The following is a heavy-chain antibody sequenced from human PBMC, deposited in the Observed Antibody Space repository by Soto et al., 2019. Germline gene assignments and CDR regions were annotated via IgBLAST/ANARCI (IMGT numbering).Heavy chain of an antibody. CDR2: FDPEDGET. V-gene: IGHV1-24*01. CDR3: ATGPYYGSGSNWFDP. Sequence: ASVKVSCKVSGYTLTELSMHWVRQAPGKGLEWMGGFDPEDGETIYAQKFQRRVTMTEDTSTDTAYMELSSLRSEDTAVYYCATGPYYGSGSNWFDPWGQGTLVTVSS. CDR1: GYTLTELS. J-gene: IGHJ5*02. D-gene: IGHD3-10*01.